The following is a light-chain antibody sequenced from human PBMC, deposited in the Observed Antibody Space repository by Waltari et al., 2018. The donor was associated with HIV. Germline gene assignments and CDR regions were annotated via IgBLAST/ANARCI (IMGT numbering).Light chain of an antibody. CDR3: KQYNSYST. Sequence: DIQMTQSPSTLSASVGDRVNITCRASQSISSWLAGYQQKPGKAPKLLIYKASSLESGVPSRFSGSGSGTEFTLTVSSLQPDDFATYYCKQYNSYSTFGQGTKLEIK. V-gene: IGKV1-5*03. CDR2: KAS. CDR1: QSISSW. J-gene: IGKJ2*01.